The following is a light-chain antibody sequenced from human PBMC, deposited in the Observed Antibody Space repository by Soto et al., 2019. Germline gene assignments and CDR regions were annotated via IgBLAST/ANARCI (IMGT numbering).Light chain of an antibody. CDR3: ASWDDSLNGPV. CDR1: SSNIGSRT. Sequence: QSVLTQPPSASGTPGQRVTISCSGSSSNIGSRTVNWYQQLPGTAPKLLIYSNNERPSGVPDRISGSKSGTSASLAISGLQSEDEADYYCASWDDSLNGPVFGTGTKLTVL. CDR2: SNN. V-gene: IGLV1-44*01. J-gene: IGLJ1*01.